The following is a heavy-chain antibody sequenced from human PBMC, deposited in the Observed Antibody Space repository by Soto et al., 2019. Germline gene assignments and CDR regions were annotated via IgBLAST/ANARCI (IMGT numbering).Heavy chain of an antibody. CDR1: GFPCGSYD. V-gene: IGHV3-23*01. J-gene: IGHJ3*01. Sequence: GGSLRLSCAASGFPCGSYDMTWVRQAPGKGLEWVSTILVDGRTFYVDSVKGRFTISRGNSRNTVYLQMNSLTAGDTALYYCAKATATGGGAFDFCGQRTMVTVSS. CDR2: ILVDGRT. D-gene: IGHD2-8*02. CDR3: AKATATGGGAFDF.